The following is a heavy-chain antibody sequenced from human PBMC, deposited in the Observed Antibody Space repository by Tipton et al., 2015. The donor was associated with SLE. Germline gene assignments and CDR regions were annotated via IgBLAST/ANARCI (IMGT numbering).Heavy chain of an antibody. CDR1: GGSIGSENW. CDR3: ARETRVDATFSKYNRFDP. D-gene: IGHD3-3*01. Sequence: TLSLTCAVSGGSIGSENWWNWVRQPPGKGLEWIGEIYHSGSSNYNPSLRGRVTISVDNSKNQFSLRMSSVTAADTAVYYCARETRVDATFSKYNRFDPWGQGSLVTVSS. J-gene: IGHJ5*02. CDR2: IYHSGSS. V-gene: IGHV4-4*02.